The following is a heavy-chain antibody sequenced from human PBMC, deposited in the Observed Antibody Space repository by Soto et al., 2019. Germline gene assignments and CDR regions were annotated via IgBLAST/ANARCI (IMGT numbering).Heavy chain of an antibody. CDR2: ISPSGTT. J-gene: IGHJ4*02. CDR3: ATSLWFGTQPEI. D-gene: IGHD3-10*01. CDR1: GGSFSNNY. V-gene: IGHV4-34*01. Sequence: SETLSLTCAVYGGSFSNNYWTWVRQPPGKGLEWIGEISPSGTTKYIPSLKSRGTISVDTSRKQFFLKVTSVSAADTAVYYCATSLWFGTQPEIWGPGTLVTSPQ.